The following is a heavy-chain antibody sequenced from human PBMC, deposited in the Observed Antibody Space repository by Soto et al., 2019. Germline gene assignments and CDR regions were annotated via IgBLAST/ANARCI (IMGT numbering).Heavy chain of an antibody. D-gene: IGHD5-12*01. J-gene: IGHJ6*02. CDR1: GGTFSSYA. V-gene: IGHV1-69*06. CDR2: IIPIFGTA. Sequence: QVQLVQSGAEVKKPGSSVKVSCKASGGTFSSYAISWVRQAPGQGLEWMGGIIPIFGTANYAQKFQGRVTITADKSTSTAYMELSSLRSEDTAVYYCALVRMATIWDYYYYGMDVWGQGTTVTVSS. CDR3: ALVRMATIWDYYYYGMDV.